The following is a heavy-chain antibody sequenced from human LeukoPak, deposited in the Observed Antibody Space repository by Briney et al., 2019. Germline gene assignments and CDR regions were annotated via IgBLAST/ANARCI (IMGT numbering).Heavy chain of an antibody. CDR2: ISGSGDST. CDR1: GFTFSSYA. CDR3: TREKEGYNFGLDYYYYYLDV. Sequence: GGSLRLSCAASGFTFSSYAMSWVRQAPGKGLEWVSAISGSGDSTYYADSVKGRFTISRDNSKNTLYLQMNSLRAEDTALYYCTREKEGYNFGLDYYYYYLDVWGKGTTVTVSS. D-gene: IGHD5-18*01. J-gene: IGHJ6*03. V-gene: IGHV3-23*01.